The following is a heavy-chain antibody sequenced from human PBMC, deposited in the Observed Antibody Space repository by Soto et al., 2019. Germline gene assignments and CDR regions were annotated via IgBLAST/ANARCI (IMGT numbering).Heavy chain of an antibody. V-gene: IGHV3-23*01. CDR1: GFTFSNFV. J-gene: IGHJ6*02. Sequence: GGSLRLSCAAPGFTFSNFVMRWVRQTPGKGLEWVSTITGTGGDTYYTDSVKGRFTISRDNSKNTLYLQMSSLRAEDTALYYCTKASSDRHHMDVWGQGTTVTVSS. CDR3: TKASSDRHHMDV. CDR2: ITGTGGDT.